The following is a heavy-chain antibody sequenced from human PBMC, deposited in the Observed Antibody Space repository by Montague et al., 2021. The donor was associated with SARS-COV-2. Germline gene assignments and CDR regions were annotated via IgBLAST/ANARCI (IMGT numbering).Heavy chain of an antibody. J-gene: IGHJ5*02. CDR2: VSYRGNY. CDR1: GGSINSSCHY. V-gene: IGHV4-39*01. CDR3: ARHSDYYCRSYRPFDP. Sequence: SETLSLTCTVSGGSINSSCHYWTWIRPPPGQRLDWIVNVSYRGNYYYCPSFKSRFKVSTATSKSQFFLSVIFVTAADTSTYYCARHSDYYCRSYRPFDPWGQGALVTVSS. D-gene: IGHD3-16*02.